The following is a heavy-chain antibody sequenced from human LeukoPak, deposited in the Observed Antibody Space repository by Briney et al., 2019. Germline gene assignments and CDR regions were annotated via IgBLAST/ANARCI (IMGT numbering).Heavy chain of an antibody. CDR1: GGTFTIYT. CDR2: IIPIPGVA. J-gene: IGHJ4*02. CDR3: ARGVPSDYDILTGSYYFDY. Sequence: SVKVSCKASGGTFTIYTISWVRHAPGQGLEWMGRIIPIPGVANYAQKFQGRVTITADKSTSTAYMELSSLRSEDTAVYYCARGVPSDYDILTGSYYFDYWGQGTLVTVSS. V-gene: IGHV1-69*02. D-gene: IGHD3-9*01.